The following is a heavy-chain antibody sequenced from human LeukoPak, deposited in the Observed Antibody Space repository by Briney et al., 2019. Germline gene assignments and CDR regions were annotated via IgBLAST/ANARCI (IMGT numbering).Heavy chain of an antibody. V-gene: IGHV5-51*01. D-gene: IGHD6-25*01. CDR1: GYRFTNYW. Sequence: GESLKISCKVSGYRFTNYWIGWVRQMPGKGLEWMGIIFPADSDAKYSPSFQGQVTISADKSNNTAYVQWSSLKASDTAIYYCARRGLYYFDYWGQGTLVTVSS. J-gene: IGHJ4*02. CDR3: ARRGLYYFDY. CDR2: IFPADSDA.